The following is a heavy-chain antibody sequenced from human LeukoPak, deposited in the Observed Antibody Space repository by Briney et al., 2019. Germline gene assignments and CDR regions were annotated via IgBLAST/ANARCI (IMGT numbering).Heavy chain of an antibody. CDR2: MNPNSGNT. Sequence: ASVKVSCKASGYTFTSYDINWVRQATGQGLERMGWMNPNSGNTGYAQKFQGRVTMTRNTSISTAYMELSSLRSEDTAVYYCARVWVRGIGAFDIWGQGTMVTVSS. D-gene: IGHD3-10*01. CDR1: GYTFTSYD. V-gene: IGHV1-8*01. CDR3: ARVWVRGIGAFDI. J-gene: IGHJ3*02.